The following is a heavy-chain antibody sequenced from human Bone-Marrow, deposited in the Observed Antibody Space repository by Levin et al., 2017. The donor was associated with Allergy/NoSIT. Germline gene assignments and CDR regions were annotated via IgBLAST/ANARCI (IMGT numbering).Heavy chain of an antibody. CDR2: IREDGSEQ. V-gene: IGHV3-7*01. D-gene: IGHD3-22*01. J-gene: IGHJ4*02. CDR3: AREYYHDRSGYRAFGY. CDR1: GFAFSLFN. Sequence: PGGSLRLSCAASGFAFSLFNITWVRQAPGKGLEWVATIREDGSEQYYVDSVRGRFTISRDNAKNSVNLQMNSLRAEDTAVYYCAREYYHDRSGYRAFGYWGQGTLVTVSS.